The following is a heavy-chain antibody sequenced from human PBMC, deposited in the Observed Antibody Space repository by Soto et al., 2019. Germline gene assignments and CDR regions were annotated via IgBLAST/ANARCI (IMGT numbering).Heavy chain of an antibody. V-gene: IGHV1-69*01. D-gene: IGHD3-10*01. CDR1: GVTFSSET. CDR3: ATELGENPASPFDA. J-gene: IGHJ4*02. Sequence: QVQLVQSGADVKKPGSSVKVSCRASGVTFSSETLGWVRQAPGQGLEWVGGIIPLFGTASYAQKFQGRVTNTADESTSTVYMELSSLRSDDTAVYFCATELGENPASPFDAWGQGTLVTVSS. CDR2: IIPLFGTA.